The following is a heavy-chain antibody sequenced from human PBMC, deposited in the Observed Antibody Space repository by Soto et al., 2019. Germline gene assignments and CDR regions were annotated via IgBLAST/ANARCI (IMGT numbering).Heavy chain of an antibody. V-gene: IGHV3-30*18. CDR2: ISYDGSNK. CDR1: GFTFNNYG. CDR3: VKPNGPFLLWLEN. J-gene: IGHJ4*02. Sequence: GGSLRLSCAASGFTFNNYGFHWVRQAPGKGLEWVAFISYDGSNKYYADSVQGRFTISRDNSRNTLYLQMYTLRPEDSAVYYCVKPNGPFLLWLENWGQGTLVTVSS. D-gene: IGHD3-10*01.